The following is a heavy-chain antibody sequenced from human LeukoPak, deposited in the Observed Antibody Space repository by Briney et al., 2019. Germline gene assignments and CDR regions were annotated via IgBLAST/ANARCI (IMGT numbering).Heavy chain of an antibody. Sequence: GGSLTLSCAASGITLSGYDMHWVRQSTGKGLEWVSGIGSAGDTYYAGSVKGRFTIPREDAKKSLYLQMNSLRAGDTAVYYCVRGIGNYYDSGASDCWGQGTRVTVAP. J-gene: IGHJ4*02. V-gene: IGHV3-13*04. D-gene: IGHD3-10*01. CDR2: IGSAGDT. CDR3: VRGIGNYYDSGASDC. CDR1: GITLSGYD.